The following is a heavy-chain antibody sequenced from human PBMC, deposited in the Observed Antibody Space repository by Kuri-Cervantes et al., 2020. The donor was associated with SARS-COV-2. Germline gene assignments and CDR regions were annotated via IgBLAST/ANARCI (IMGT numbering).Heavy chain of an antibody. V-gene: IGHV4-61*02. CDR3: ARVRIFGVPGFAFDI. CDR2: IYTSGST. CDR1: GGSISSGSYY. Sequence: LRLSCTVSGGSISSGSYYWSWIRQPAGKGLEWIGRIYTSGSTNYNPSLKSRVTISVDTSKNQFSLKLSSVTAADTAVYYCARVRIFGVPGFAFDIWGQGTMVTVSS. D-gene: IGHD3-3*01. J-gene: IGHJ3*02.